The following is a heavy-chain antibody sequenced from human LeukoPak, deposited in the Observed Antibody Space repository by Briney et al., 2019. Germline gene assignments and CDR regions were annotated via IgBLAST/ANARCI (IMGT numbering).Heavy chain of an antibody. V-gene: IGHV4-59*01. Sequence: AGGSLRLSCAASGFTFNKYWLTWIRQPPGKGLEWIGYISDSGSTNYSPSLKSRVTMSVDSSNTEFSLRLNSVTAADTAVYYCARVFRGAVTSNWFDPWGQGTLVTVSS. CDR2: ISDSGST. D-gene: IGHD4-17*01. J-gene: IGHJ5*02. CDR3: ARVFRGAVTSNWFDP. CDR1: GFTFNKYW.